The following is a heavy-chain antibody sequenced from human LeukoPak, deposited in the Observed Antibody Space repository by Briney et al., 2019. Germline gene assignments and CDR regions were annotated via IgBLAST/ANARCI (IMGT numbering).Heavy chain of an antibody. D-gene: IGHD2-2*02. Sequence: ASVKVSCKASGYTFTSCGISWVRQAPGQGLEWMGWISAYNGNTNYAQKLQGRVTMTTDTSTSTAYMELRSLRSDDAAVYYCARDAHDIVVVPAAILDRIISGYYYYGMDVWGQGTTVTVSS. CDR1: GYTFTSCG. J-gene: IGHJ6*02. CDR3: ARDAHDIVVVPAAILDRIISGYYYYGMDV. V-gene: IGHV1-18*01. CDR2: ISAYNGNT.